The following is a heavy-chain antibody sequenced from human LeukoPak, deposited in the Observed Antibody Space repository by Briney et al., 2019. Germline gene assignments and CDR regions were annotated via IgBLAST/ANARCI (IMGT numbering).Heavy chain of an antibody. CDR2: IYYSGST. V-gene: IGHV4-31*03. D-gene: IGHD3-10*01. CDR3: ARAAPRGGENY. CDR1: GGSISSGGYY. Sequence: PSETLSLTCTVSGGSISSGGYYWSWIRQHPGKGLEWIGYIYYSGSTYYNPSLKSRVTISVDTSKNQFSLRLSSVTAADTAVYYCARAAPRGGENYWGQGTLVTVSS. J-gene: IGHJ4*02.